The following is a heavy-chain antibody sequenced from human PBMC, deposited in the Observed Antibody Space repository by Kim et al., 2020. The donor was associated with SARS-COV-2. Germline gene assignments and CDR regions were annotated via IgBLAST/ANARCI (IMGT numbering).Heavy chain of an antibody. D-gene: IGHD3-16*01. CDR3: ARDFRRLRETTPFDC. Sequence: SVKVSCKASGGTFSSYAISWVRQAPGQGLEWMGGIIPIFGTANYAQKFQGRVTITADESTSTAYMELSSLRSEDTAVYYCARDFRRLRETTPFDCWGQGTLVTVSS. CDR2: IIPIFGTA. CDR1: GGTFSSYA. J-gene: IGHJ4*02. V-gene: IGHV1-69*13.